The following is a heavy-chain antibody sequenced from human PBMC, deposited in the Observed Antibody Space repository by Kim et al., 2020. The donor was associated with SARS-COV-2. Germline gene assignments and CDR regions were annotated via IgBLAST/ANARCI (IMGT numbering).Heavy chain of an antibody. Sequence: SETLSLTCAVYGGSFSGYYWSWIRQPPGKGLEWIGEINHSGSTNYNPSLKSRVTISVDTSKNQFSLKLSSVTAADTAVYYCQASYGYGRYYYYGMDVWGQGTTVTVSS. CDR1: GGSFSGYY. D-gene: IGHD5-18*01. V-gene: IGHV4-34*01. CDR2: INHSGST. CDR3: QASYGYGRYYYYGMDV. J-gene: IGHJ6*02.